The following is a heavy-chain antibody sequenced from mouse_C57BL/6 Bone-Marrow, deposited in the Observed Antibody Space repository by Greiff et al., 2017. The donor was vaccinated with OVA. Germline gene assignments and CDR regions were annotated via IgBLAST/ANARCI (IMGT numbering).Heavy chain of an antibody. Sequence: EVHLVESGEGLVKPGGSLKLSCAASGFTFSSYAMSWVRQTPEKRLEWVAYISSGGDYIYYADTVKGRFTISRDNARNTLYLQMSSLKSEDTAMDYCTRVYSLYAMDYWGQGTSVTVSS. V-gene: IGHV5-9-1*02. CDR3: TRVYSLYAMDY. D-gene: IGHD2-12*01. CDR2: ISSGGDYI. CDR1: GFTFSSYA. J-gene: IGHJ4*01.